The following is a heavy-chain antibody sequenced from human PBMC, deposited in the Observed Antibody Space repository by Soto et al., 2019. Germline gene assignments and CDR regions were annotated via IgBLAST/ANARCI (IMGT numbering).Heavy chain of an antibody. CDR3: AKGRGGSGSLRPRVDF. D-gene: IGHD3-10*01. J-gene: IGHJ4*02. Sequence: EVQLLESGGGLVQPGVSLRLSCAASGFTFNNYAMTWVRQAPGKGLEWVSAISGGGDTTSYADSVKGRFTFSRDCSKNKLYPRMSSMRADDTALYYCAKGRGGSGSLRPRVDFCGQGHIVTVSS. CDR1: GFTFNNYA. CDR2: ISGGGDTT. V-gene: IGHV3-23*01.